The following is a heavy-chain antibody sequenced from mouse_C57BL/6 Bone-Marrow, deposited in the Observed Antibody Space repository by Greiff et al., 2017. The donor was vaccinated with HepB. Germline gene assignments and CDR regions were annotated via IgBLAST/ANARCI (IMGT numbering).Heavy chain of an antibody. D-gene: IGHD1-1*01. CDR2: INYDGSST. V-gene: IGHV5-16*01. Sequence: EVKLMESEGGLVQPGSSMKLSCTASGFTFSDYYMAWVRQVPEKGLEWVANINYDGSSTYYLDSLKSRFIISRDNAKNILYLQMSSLKSEDTATYYCAREYLLLRWDWYFDVWGTGTTVTVSS. CDR3: AREYLLLRWDWYFDV. CDR1: GFTFSDYY. J-gene: IGHJ1*03.